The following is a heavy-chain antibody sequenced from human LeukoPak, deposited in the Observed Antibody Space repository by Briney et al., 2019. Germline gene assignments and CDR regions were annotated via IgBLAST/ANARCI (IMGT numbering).Heavy chain of an antibody. J-gene: IGHJ4*02. V-gene: IGHV4-31*11. CDR2: IYYSGST. CDR1: GGSINNF. D-gene: IGHD4-17*01. CDR3: ARADYGDYAVDY. Sequence: SETLSLTCAVSGGSINNFWSWVRQPPGKGLEWIGYIYYSGSTYYNPSLKSRVTISVDTSKNQFSLKLSSVTAADTAVYYCARADYGDYAVDYWGQGTLVTVSS.